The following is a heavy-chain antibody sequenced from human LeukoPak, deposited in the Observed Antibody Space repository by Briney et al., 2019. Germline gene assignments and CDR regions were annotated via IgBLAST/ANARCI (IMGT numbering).Heavy chain of an antibody. CDR3: ARDSRVGY. CDR2: IKQDGSEK. V-gene: IGHV3-7*01. J-gene: IGHJ4*02. Sequence: GGSLRLSCAASGLTFSSYWMSWVRQAPGKGLEWVANIKQDGSEKYYVDSVKGRFTISRDNAKNSLYLQMNSLRAEDTAVYYCARDSRVGYWGQGTLVTVSS. CDR1: GLTFSSYW.